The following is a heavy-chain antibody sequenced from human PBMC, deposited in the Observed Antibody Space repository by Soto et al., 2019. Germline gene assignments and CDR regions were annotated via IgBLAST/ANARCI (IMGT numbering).Heavy chain of an antibody. CDR1: GDSISTDY. CDR3: ARVPAP. J-gene: IGHJ5*02. Sequence: SETLSLTCTVSGDSISTDYWSWIRQSPGKGLEWIGYIYHSGSTNYNPSLKSRGTISVGRTKNHFSLKLSSVPPADPAVYYCARVPAPWGQGTLVPVSS. CDR2: IYHSGST. V-gene: IGHV4-59*12.